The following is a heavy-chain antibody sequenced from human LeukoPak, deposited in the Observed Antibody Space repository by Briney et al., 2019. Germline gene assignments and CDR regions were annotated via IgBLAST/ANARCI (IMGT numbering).Heavy chain of an antibody. CDR3: AKKGGGNYFDY. J-gene: IGHJ4*02. D-gene: IGHD1-26*01. V-gene: IGHV3-23*01. CDR1: GFTFSISA. CDR2: ISGGGDTT. Sequence: GGSLRLSCAASGFTFSISAMNWVCQAPGKGLQWVSVISGGGDTTYYADSMRGRFTISRDNSKNTLYLQMNSLRAEDTAVYFCAKKGGGNYFDYWGQGTLVTVSS.